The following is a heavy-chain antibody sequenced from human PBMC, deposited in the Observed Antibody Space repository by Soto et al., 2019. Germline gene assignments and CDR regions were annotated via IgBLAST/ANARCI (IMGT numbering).Heavy chain of an antibody. Sequence: PGGSLRLSCAASGFTFSSYWMSWVRQAPGKGLEWVANIKQDGSEKYYVDSVKGRFTISRDNAKNSLYLQMNSLRAEDTAVYYCARVQWRGGLRDGMDVWGQGTTVTVSS. D-gene: IGHD2-21*01. CDR1: GFTFSSYW. V-gene: IGHV3-7*05. J-gene: IGHJ6*02. CDR3: ARVQWRGGLRDGMDV. CDR2: IKQDGSEK.